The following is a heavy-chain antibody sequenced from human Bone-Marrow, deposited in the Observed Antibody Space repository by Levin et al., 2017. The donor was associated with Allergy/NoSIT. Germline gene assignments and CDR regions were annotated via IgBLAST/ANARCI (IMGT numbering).Heavy chain of an antibody. D-gene: IGHD3-16*01. CDR3: GRGAGWVFDY. Sequence: PGGSLRLSCVASGFSFSTSWMAWARQAPGKGLEWVALIKKDGSEKFYVDSVECRFTISRDNAKNSLYLQMDSLRAEDTAMYYCGRGAGWVFDYRGQGTLVTVSS. J-gene: IGHJ4*02. CDR1: GFSFSTSW. V-gene: IGHV3-7*04. CDR2: IKKDGSEK.